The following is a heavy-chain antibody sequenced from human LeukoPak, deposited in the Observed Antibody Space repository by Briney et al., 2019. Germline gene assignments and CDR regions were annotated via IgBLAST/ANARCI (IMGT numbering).Heavy chain of an antibody. CDR1: GYSFTSYW. CDR3: ARRIAGSGSDY. Sequence: GESLKISCKGSGYSFTSYWISWVRQMPGKGLEWMGRIDPSDSYTNYSPSFQGHVTISADKSISTAYLQWSSLKASDSAIYFCARRIAGSGSDYWGQGTLVTVSS. CDR2: IDPSDSYT. V-gene: IGHV5-10-1*01. D-gene: IGHD2/OR15-2a*01. J-gene: IGHJ4*02.